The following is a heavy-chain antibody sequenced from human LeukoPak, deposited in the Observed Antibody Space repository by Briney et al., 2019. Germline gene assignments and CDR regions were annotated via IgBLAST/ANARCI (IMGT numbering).Heavy chain of an antibody. CDR3: ARDASFYADDY. CDR1: GFTFSGHG. CDR2: IWANGITK. D-gene: IGHD2/OR15-2a*01. Sequence: GRSLRLSCVASGFTFSGHGMHWVRQAPGKGLEWVAVIWANGITKHYADSVKGRFTISRDNSRSTLYLQMTSLSAEDTAIYYCARDASFYADDYWGQGTQVTVSS. V-gene: IGHV3-33*01. J-gene: IGHJ4*02.